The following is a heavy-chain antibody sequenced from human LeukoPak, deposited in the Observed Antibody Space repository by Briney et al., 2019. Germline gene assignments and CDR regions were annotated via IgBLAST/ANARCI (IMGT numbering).Heavy chain of an antibody. D-gene: IGHD3-22*01. Sequence: SETLSLTCTVSGGSISTYYWGWVRQPPGKALEWIGNIFYSGSTYYSPSLKSRVTISLDTSRNQFSLKLNSVTAADTAVYYCAKSNGYGLIDIWGQGTMVTVSS. CDR1: GGSISTYY. CDR3: AKSNGYGLIDI. CDR2: IFYSGST. V-gene: IGHV4-59*12. J-gene: IGHJ3*02.